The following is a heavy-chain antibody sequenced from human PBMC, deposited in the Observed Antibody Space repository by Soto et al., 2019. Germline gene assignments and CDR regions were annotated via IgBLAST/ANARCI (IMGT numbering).Heavy chain of an antibody. CDR1: GGTFSSYA. D-gene: IGHD2-2*02. J-gene: IGHJ6*02. Sequence: ASVKVSCKASGGTFSSYAISWVRQAPGQGLEWMGGIIPIFGTANYAQKFQGRVTITADKSTSTAYMELSSLRSEDTAVYYCARRRYCSSTSCYTHYYYGMDVWGQGTTVTAP. V-gene: IGHV1-69*06. CDR3: ARRRYCSSTSCYTHYYYGMDV. CDR2: IIPIFGTA.